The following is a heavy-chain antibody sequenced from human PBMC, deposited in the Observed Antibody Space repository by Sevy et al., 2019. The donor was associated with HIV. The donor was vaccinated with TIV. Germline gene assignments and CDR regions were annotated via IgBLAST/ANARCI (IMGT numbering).Heavy chain of an antibody. Sequence: GGSLRLSCAVSGFTFSSYAMSWVRQAPGKGLEWVSAITGRGDSTYYADSVKGRFTISRDNSKNTLYVQMTNLRVEDTAFYYCASRYFDLWGQGILVTVSS. CDR2: ITGRGDST. CDR3: ASRYFDL. CDR1: GFTFSSYA. V-gene: IGHV3-23*01. J-gene: IGHJ4*02.